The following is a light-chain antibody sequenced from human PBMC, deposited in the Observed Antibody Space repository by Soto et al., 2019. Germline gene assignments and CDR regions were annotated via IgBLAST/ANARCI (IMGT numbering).Light chain of an antibody. V-gene: IGLV2-23*02. J-gene: IGLJ7*01. Sequence: QSALTQPASVSGSPGQSITLSCTGTRSDVGSYNLVSWYQQHPGKAPKLIISEVSKRPSGISDRFSGSKSGSTASLTISGLQAEDEADYYCCSYAGTSTHSVFGGGTQLTVL. CDR2: EVS. CDR1: RSDVGSYNL. CDR3: CSYAGTSTHSV.